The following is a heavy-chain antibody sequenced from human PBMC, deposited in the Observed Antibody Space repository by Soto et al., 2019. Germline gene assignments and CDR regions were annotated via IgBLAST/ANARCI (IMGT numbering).Heavy chain of an antibody. D-gene: IGHD2-15*01. CDR1: GFTFSSYW. V-gene: IGHV3-7*04. CDR2: IKQDGSEK. CDR3: ARDLVGFTTLS. J-gene: IGHJ4*02. Sequence: EVQLVESGGGLVQPGGSLRLSCAASGFTFSSYWMSWVRQAPGKGLEWVANIKQDGSEKYYVDSVKGRFTISRDNAKNSLYLQMNGLRAEARAVYYCARDLVGFTTLSWGQGTRVTDSS.